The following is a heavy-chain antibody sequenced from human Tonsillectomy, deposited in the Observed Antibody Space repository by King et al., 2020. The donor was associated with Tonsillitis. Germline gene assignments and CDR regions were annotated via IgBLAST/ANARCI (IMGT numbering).Heavy chain of an antibody. Sequence: QLVQSGGGLVQPGGSLRLSCAASGFTFSDHYMDWVRQAPGKGLEWVGRTRSKANSYTTDYAASVKGRFTISRDDSKNSLYLQMNSLKTEDTAVYYCARGTSGSYCSALGYWGQGTLVTVSS. J-gene: IGHJ4*02. CDR2: TRSKANSYTT. CDR3: ARGTSGSYCSALGY. D-gene: IGHD1-26*01. V-gene: IGHV3-72*01. CDR1: GFTFSDHY.